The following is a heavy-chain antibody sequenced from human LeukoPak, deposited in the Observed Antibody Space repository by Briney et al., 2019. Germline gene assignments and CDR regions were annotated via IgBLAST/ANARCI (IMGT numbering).Heavy chain of an antibody. D-gene: IGHD3-10*01. CDR1: GGSISSGSYY. CDR3: ARVGYGSGSWVDYYYYYMDV. V-gene: IGHV4-61*02. J-gene: IGHJ6*03. CDR2: IYTSGST. Sequence: SETLSLTCTVSGGSISSGSYYWSWIRQPAGKGLEWIGRIYTSGSTNYNPSLKSRVTISVDTSKNQFSLKLSSVTAADTAVYYCARVGYGSGSWVDYYYYYMDVWGKGTTVTVSS.